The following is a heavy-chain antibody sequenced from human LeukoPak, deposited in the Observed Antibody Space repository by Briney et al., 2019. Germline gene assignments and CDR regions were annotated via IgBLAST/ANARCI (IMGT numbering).Heavy chain of an antibody. CDR1: GGSISSYY. Sequence: SETLSLTCTVSGGSISSYYWSWIRQPPGKGLEWIGYIYYSGSTNYNPSLKSRVTISADTSKNQFSLKLSSVTAADTAVYYCARQGGAIAVAGSNWFDPWGQGTLVTVSS. J-gene: IGHJ5*02. CDR3: ARQGGAIAVAGSNWFDP. D-gene: IGHD6-19*01. CDR2: IYYSGST. V-gene: IGHV4-59*08.